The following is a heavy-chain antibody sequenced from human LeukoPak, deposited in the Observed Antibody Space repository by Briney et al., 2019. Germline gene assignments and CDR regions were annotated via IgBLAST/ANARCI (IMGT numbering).Heavy chain of an antibody. V-gene: IGHV4-59*08. CDR1: GGSIRSYY. CDR2: IYYSGST. CDR3: ARHFLKSGITGRDY. Sequence: SETLSLTCTVSGGSIRSYYWSWIRQPPGKGLEWIGYIYYSGSTNYNPSLKSRVTISLDTSKNQFSLKLRSVTAADTAVYYCARHFLKSGITGRDYWGQGTLVTVSS. J-gene: IGHJ4*02. D-gene: IGHD1-20*01.